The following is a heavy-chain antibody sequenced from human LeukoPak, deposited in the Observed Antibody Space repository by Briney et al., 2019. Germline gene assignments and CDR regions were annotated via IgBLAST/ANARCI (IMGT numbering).Heavy chain of an antibody. D-gene: IGHD2-21*02. J-gene: IGHJ4*02. V-gene: IGHV3-15*01. Sequence: PGGSLRLSCAASGFTFSNAWMSWVRQAPGKGLEWVGRIKRKTDGGTTDYAAPVKGRFTISRNDSKNTLYLQMNSLKIEDTAVYYCATDTETALDFWGQGTLVTVS. CDR3: ATDTETALDF. CDR2: IKRKTDGGTT. CDR1: GFTFSNAW.